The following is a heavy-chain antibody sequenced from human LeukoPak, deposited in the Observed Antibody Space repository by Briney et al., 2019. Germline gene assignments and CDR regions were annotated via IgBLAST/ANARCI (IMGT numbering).Heavy chain of an antibody. V-gene: IGHV3-23*01. D-gene: IGHD2-15*01. CDR3: ASLPPIQYTHRCYDY. Sequence: GGSLRLSCAASGFTFSSYGMSWGRQTPGKGLEWVSTMSDSGDSTYYAGSVKGRFTISRDNSKNTLFLQMNSLRAEETAVYFFASLPPIQYTHRCYDYWGQGTLVTVSS. CDR1: GFTFSSYG. CDR2: MSDSGDST. J-gene: IGHJ4*02.